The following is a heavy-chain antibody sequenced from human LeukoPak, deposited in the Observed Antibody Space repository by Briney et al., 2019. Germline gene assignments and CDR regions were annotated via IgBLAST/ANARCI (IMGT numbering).Heavy chain of an antibody. CDR3: ARSPPFDAFDI. Sequence: GASVKVSCKASGYTFTGYYMHWVRQAPGQGLEWMGWINPNSGGTNYAQKFQGWVTMTRDTSINTAYMELSRLRSDDTAVYYCARSPPFDAFDIWGQGTMVTVSS. J-gene: IGHJ3*02. CDR2: INPNSGGT. CDR1: GYTFTGYY. V-gene: IGHV1-2*04.